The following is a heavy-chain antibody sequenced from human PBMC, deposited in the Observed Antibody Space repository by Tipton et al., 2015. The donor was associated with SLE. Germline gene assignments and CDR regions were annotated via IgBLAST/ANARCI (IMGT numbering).Heavy chain of an antibody. CDR1: GFTVSSNY. CDR2: IYSGGST. CDR3: ARSQGVGDFDY. D-gene: IGHD3-16*01. V-gene: IGHV3-53*01. J-gene: IGHJ4*02. Sequence: SLRLSCAASGFTVSSNYMSWVRQAPGKGLEWVSVIYSGGSTYYADSVKGRFTISRDNSKNTLYLQMNSLRAEDTAVYDCARSQGVGDFDYWGQVSLVTVSS.